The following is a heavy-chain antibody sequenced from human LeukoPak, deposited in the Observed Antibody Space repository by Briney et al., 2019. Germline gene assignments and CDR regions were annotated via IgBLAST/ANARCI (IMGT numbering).Heavy chain of an antibody. D-gene: IGHD5-18*01. CDR2: ISGSGGST. Sequence: PGGSLRLSCAASGFTFSSYDMSWVRQAPGKGLEWVSAISGSGGSTYYADSVKGRFTISRDNSKNTLYLQMNSLRAEDTAVYYCAKVPGTAMVTGAFDMWGQGTMVTVSS. CDR1: GFTFSSYD. J-gene: IGHJ3*02. V-gene: IGHV3-23*01. CDR3: AKVPGTAMVTGAFDM.